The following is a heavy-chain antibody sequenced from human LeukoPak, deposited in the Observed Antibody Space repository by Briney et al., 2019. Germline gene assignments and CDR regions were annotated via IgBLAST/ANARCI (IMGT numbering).Heavy chain of an antibody. Sequence: PGESLKISCKGSGYSFTSYWIGWVRQMPGKGLEWMGIIYPGDSDTRYSPSFQGQVTISADKSISTAYLQWSSLKASDTAMYYCARQGCSSTSCYWGHGMDVWGQGTTVTVSS. CDR3: ARQGCSSTSCYWGHGMDV. D-gene: IGHD2-2*01. CDR1: GYSFTSYW. J-gene: IGHJ6*02. V-gene: IGHV5-51*01. CDR2: IYPGDSDT.